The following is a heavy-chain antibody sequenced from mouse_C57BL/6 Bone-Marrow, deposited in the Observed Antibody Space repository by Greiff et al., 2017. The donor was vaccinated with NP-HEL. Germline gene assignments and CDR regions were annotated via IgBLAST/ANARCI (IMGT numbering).Heavy chain of an antibody. V-gene: IGHV3-8*01. CDR2: ISYSGST. CDR3: ARWVTTVVAPYFDV. Sequence: VQLQQSGPGLAKPSQSLSLSCSVSGYSITSDYWNWIRKFPGNKLEYMGYISYSGSTYYNPSLKSRISITRDTSTNQYYLQLNSVTTEDTATYYGARWVTTVVAPYFDVWGTGTTVTVSS. J-gene: IGHJ1*03. D-gene: IGHD1-1*01. CDR1: GYSITSDY.